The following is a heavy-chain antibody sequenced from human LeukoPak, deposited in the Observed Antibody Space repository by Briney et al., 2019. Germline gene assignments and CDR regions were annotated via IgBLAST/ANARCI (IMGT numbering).Heavy chain of an antibody. Sequence: ASVKVSCKASGGTFSSYAISWVRQAPGQGLEWMGGIIPIFGTANYAQKFQGRVTITADKSTSTAYMELSSLRSEDTAVYYCATAVVTDPYFDSWGQGTLVTVSS. CDR2: IIPIFGTA. CDR3: ATAVVTDPYFDS. D-gene: IGHD4-23*01. CDR1: GGTFSSYA. J-gene: IGHJ4*02. V-gene: IGHV1-69*06.